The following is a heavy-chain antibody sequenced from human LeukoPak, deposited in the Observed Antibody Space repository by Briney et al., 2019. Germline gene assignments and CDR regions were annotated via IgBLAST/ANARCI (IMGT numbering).Heavy chain of an antibody. CDR1: GFTFDDYA. CDR3: AREGLRGFDY. Sequence: PGRSLRLSCAASGFTFDDYAMHWVRQAPGKGLEWVSGISWNSGTIGYADSVKGRFTISRDNAKNSLYLQMNSLRAEDTAVYYCAREGLRGFDYWGQGTLVTVSS. D-gene: IGHD3-16*01. V-gene: IGHV3-9*01. J-gene: IGHJ4*02. CDR2: ISWNSGTI.